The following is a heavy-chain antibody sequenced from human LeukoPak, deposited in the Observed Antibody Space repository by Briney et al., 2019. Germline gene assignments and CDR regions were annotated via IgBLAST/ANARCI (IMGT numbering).Heavy chain of an antibody. D-gene: IGHD5-18*01. J-gene: IGHJ3*02. CDR3: ARGFYSNGVNDGFDI. V-gene: IGHV6-1*01. CDR1: GDSVSSNSAA. CDR2: TKYRSKWIY. Sequence: SQTLSLTCVISGDSVSSNSAAWNWIRQSPWRGLEWLGTTKYRSKWIYHYAGSVKSRITINPDTSKNQFSLQLNSVTPEDTAVYYCARGFYSNGVNDGFDIWGQGTMVTVSS.